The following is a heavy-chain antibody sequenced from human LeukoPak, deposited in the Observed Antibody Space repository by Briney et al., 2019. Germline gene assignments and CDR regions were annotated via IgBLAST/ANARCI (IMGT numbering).Heavy chain of an antibody. CDR2: ISAYNGYT. V-gene: IGHV1-18*01. J-gene: IGHJ6*02. CDR1: GYTFTSYG. D-gene: IGHD3-10*01. Sequence: ASVKVSCKAAGYTFTSYGISWVRQAPGQGLEWMGWISAYNGYTNYAQNFQGRVTMTTDASTSTAYMELRSLRSDDTAVYYCVREVTMVRGVITFYHYNGMDVWGQGTAVTVSS. CDR3: VREVTMVRGVITFYHYNGMDV.